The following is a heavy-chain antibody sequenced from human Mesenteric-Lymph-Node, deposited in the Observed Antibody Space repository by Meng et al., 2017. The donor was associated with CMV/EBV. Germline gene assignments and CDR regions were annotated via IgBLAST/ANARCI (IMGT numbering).Heavy chain of an antibody. CDR1: GFTFGDYA. V-gene: IGHV3-23*03. J-gene: IGHJ4*02. CDR2: IYSSGTST. CDR3: LKLGSSWSCDS. D-gene: IGHD6-13*01. Sequence: GGSLRLSCTASGFTFGDYAMSWVRQAPGKGLEWVSLIYSSGTSTDYAASVKGRFTISRDNSKNLLYLQMTGLRAEDSAIYYCLKLGSSWSCDSWGQGTLVTVSS.